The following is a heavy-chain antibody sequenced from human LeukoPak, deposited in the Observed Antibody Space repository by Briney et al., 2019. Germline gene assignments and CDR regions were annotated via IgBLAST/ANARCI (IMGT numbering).Heavy chain of an antibody. CDR2: INPNRDDT. CDR3: ASGDQHHQLQY. CDR1: GYTFTGYY. Sequence: ASVKVSCKTSGYTFTGYYMHWVRQAPGQGLEWMGWINPNRDDTNYAQKFQGRVTMTRDTSISTAYMELSRLRSDDTAVYYCASGDQHHQLQYWGQGTLVTVSS. J-gene: IGHJ4*02. V-gene: IGHV1-2*02. D-gene: IGHD2-2*01.